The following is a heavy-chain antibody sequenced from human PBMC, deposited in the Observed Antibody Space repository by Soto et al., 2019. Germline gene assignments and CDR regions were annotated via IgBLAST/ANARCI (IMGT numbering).Heavy chain of an antibody. V-gene: IGHV3-48*02. CDR1: GFTFSSYS. CDR2: ISSSSSTI. D-gene: IGHD2-8*01. J-gene: IGHJ4*02. CDR3: ARDKVTWLGYCTNGVCQNDY. Sequence: GGSLRLSCAASGFTFSSYSMNWVRQAPGKGLEWVSYISSSSSTIYYADSVKGRFTISRDNAKNSLYLQMNSLRDEDTAVYYCARDKVTWLGYCTNGVCQNDYWGQGTLVTVSS.